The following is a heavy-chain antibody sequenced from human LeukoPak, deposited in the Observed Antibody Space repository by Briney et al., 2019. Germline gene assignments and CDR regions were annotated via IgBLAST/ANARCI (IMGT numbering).Heavy chain of an antibody. Sequence: PGGSLRLSCIASGFTFSGSWMHWVGQVPGKGLEWVSRINSDGSSTAYADSVKGRFTISRDNAKTMLYLQMNSLRADDTAMYYCARAIGLDFDFWGQGTLVTVSS. V-gene: IGHV3-74*01. D-gene: IGHD2/OR15-2a*01. CDR3: ARAIGLDFDF. CDR1: GFTFSGSW. CDR2: INSDGSST. J-gene: IGHJ4*02.